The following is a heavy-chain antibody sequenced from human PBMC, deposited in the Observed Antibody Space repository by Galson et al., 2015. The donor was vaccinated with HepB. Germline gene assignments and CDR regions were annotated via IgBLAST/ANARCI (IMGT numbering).Heavy chain of an antibody. V-gene: IGHV3-48*02. CDR1: GFTFSNHY. D-gene: IGHD3-3*01. Sequence: SLRLSCAASGFTFSNHYMNWVRQAPGKGLEWVSYISPTSRTTQYADFVKGRFSMSRDYDKNSVFLQMNSLRDEDTAIYYCTRAILIEGHYDFWSGYYSGPYYLDSWGQGILVTVSS. J-gene: IGHJ4*02. CDR2: ISPTSRTT. CDR3: TRAILIEGHYDFWSGYYSGPYYLDS.